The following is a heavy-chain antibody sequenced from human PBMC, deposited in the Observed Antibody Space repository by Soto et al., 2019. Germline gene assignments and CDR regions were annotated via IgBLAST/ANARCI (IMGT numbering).Heavy chain of an antibody. Sequence: GGSLRLSCAASGFTFSNAWMSWVRQAPGKGLEWVGRIKSKTDGGTTDYAAPVKGRFTISRDDSKNTLYLQMNSLKTEDPPVYYCPTVPVATRRKLDYWGQGTLVTVSS. CDR3: PTVPVATRRKLDY. CDR2: IKSKTDGGTT. D-gene: IGHD1-1*01. CDR1: GFTFSNAW. J-gene: IGHJ4*02. V-gene: IGHV3-15*01.